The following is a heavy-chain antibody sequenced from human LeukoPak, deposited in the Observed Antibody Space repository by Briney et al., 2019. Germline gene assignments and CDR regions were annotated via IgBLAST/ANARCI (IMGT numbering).Heavy chain of an antibody. D-gene: IGHD3-10*01. J-gene: IGHJ4*02. CDR1: GGSISSSSYY. Sequence: SETLSLTCTVSGGSISSSSYYWGWIRQPPGKGLEWIGSIYYSGSTYYNPSLKSRVTISVDTSKNQFSLKLSSMTAADTAVYYCARGRDGSSYYFDYWGQGSLVTVSS. V-gene: IGHV4-39*01. CDR2: IYYSGST. CDR3: ARGRDGSSYYFDY.